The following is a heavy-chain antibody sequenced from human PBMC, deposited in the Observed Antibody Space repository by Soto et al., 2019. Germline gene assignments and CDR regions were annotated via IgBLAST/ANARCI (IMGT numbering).Heavy chain of an antibody. J-gene: IGHJ6*02. CDR1: GGTFSSYA. D-gene: IGHD3-10*01. CDR3: ARLSVSGSYYNGYYYYGMDV. CDR2: IIPIFGTA. V-gene: IGHV1-69*01. Sequence: QVQLVQSGAEVKKPGSSVKVSCKASGGTFSSYAISWVRQAPGQGLEWLGGIIPIFGTANYAQKFQGRVTITADESTSTAYMELSSLRSEDTAVYYCARLSVSGSYYNGYYYYGMDVWGQGTTVTVSS.